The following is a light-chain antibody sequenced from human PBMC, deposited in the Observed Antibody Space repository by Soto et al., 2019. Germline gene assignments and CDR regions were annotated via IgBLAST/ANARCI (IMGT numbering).Light chain of an antibody. CDR1: GSNIGSNF. CDR3: ATWDDSLNAYWV. V-gene: IGLV1-44*01. CDR2: GNH. Sequence: QSVLIQPPSASGTPGQRVTISCSGSGSNIGSNFVNWYQQVPGTAPRLLIYGNHQRLSGVPDRFSGSKSGTSASLAISGLQSEDEAQYYCATWDDSLNAYWVFGGGTKLTVL. J-gene: IGLJ3*02.